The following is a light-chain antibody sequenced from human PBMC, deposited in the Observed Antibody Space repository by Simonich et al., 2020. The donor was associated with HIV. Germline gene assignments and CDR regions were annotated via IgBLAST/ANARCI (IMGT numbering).Light chain of an antibody. V-gene: IGLV2-14*03. CDR1: SSDVGGYSY. CDR2: DVN. Sequence: QSALTQPASVSGSPGQSITISCTGTSSDVGGYSYVSWYQQHPGKAPKIIIYDVNNRPSGISNRFSGSKSGNTASLTISGLQAEDEADYYCSSYISSITYVLFGGGTKLTVL. J-gene: IGLJ2*01. CDR3: SSYISSITYVL.